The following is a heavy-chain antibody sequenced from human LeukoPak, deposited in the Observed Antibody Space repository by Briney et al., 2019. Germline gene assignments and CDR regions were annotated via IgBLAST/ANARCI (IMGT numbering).Heavy chain of an antibody. CDR2: ISSSGSSI. CDR3: ARDGPDDSSGYYSTEGAFDI. D-gene: IGHD3-22*01. V-gene: IGHV3-11*04. Sequence: GGSLRLSCAASGFTFSDYYMCWIRQAPGTGLGWVSYISSSGSSIYYVDSVKGRFTISRDNAMNSLYLRMNSLRAEDTAVYYCARDGPDDSSGYYSTEGAFDIWGQGTMVTVSS. J-gene: IGHJ3*02. CDR1: GFTFSDYY.